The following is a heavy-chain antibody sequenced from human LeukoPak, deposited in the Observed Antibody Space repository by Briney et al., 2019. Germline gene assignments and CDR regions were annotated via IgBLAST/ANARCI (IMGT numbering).Heavy chain of an antibody. J-gene: IGHJ2*01. D-gene: IGHD6-19*01. V-gene: IGHV4-59*01. CDR3: ARSLPGIAVAGTRSWYFDL. CDR1: GGSISGYY. CDR2: IYYSGST. Sequence: SETLSLTCTVSGGSISGYYWSWIRQPPGKGLEWIGYIYYSGSTNYNPSLKSQVTISVDTSKNQFSLKLSSVTAADTAVYYCARSLPGIAVAGTRSWYFDLWGRGTLVTVSS.